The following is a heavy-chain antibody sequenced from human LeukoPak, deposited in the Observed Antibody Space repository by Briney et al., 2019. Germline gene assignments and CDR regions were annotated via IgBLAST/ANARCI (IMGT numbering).Heavy chain of an antibody. Sequence: PSETLSLTCTVSGGSISSYYWSWIRQPPGKGLEWIGYIYYSGSTNYNPSLKSRVTISVDTSKSQFSLKLSSVTAADTAVYYCARPAGGYYYYGMDVWGQGTTVTVSS. CDR2: IYYSGST. CDR1: GGSISSYY. CDR3: ARPAGGYYYYGMDV. J-gene: IGHJ6*02. D-gene: IGHD3-22*01. V-gene: IGHV4-59*08.